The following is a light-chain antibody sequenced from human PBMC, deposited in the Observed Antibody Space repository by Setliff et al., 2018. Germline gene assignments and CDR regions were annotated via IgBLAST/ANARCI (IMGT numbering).Light chain of an antibody. CDR1: SSNIGSNF. CDR3: AAWDDSLSVMV. CDR2: MTD. Sequence: QSALTQPYAVSGTPGQRVTISCSGSSSNIGSNFVYWYRQLPGTAPKLLIYMTDQRPSGVPDRFSGSKSGTSASLAISGLRSEDEGDYFCAAWDDSLSVMVFGGGTKGTV. J-gene: IGLJ2*01. V-gene: IGLV1-47*01.